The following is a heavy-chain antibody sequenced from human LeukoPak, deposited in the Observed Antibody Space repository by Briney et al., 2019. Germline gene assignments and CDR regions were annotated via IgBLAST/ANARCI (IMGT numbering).Heavy chain of an antibody. J-gene: IGHJ6*03. CDR1: GYSFTSYW. CDR3: ARLRITMVRGKYYYYYMDV. V-gene: IGHV5-51*01. D-gene: IGHD3-10*01. Sequence: HGESLKISCKGSGYSFTSYWIGWVRQMPGKGLEWMGIIYPGDSDTRYSPSFQGQVTISADKSISTAYLQWSSLKASDTAMYYCARLRITMVRGKYYYYYMDVWGKGTTVTISS. CDR2: IYPGDSDT.